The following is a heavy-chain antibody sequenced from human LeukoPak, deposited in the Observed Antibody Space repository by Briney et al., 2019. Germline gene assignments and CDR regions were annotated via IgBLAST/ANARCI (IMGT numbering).Heavy chain of an antibody. CDR2: ISAYNGNT. CDR1: GYTFTSYG. CDR3: AREGFPPRIAAAGHYYYYYMDV. D-gene: IGHD6-13*01. Sequence: ASVKVSCKASGYTFTSYGISWVRQAPGQGLEWMGWISAYNGNTNYAQKLQGRVTMTTDTSTSTAYMELRSLRSDDTAVYYCAREGFPPRIAAAGHYYYYYMDVWGKGTTVTVSS. V-gene: IGHV1-18*01. J-gene: IGHJ6*03.